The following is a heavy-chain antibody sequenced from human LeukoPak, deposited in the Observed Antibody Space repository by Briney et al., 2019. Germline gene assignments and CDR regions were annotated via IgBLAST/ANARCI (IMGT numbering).Heavy chain of an antibody. V-gene: IGHV1-18*01. CDR2: ITGNNGNT. CDR1: GYTFSGYG. D-gene: IGHD1-26*01. Sequence: ASVKVSCKTFGYTFSGYGISWVRQAPGQGLEWMGWITGNNGNTNYAPSLQGRVTMTTDTSTNTAYMELTSLTSDDTAVYYCARDQRNSGSYRFEYWGQGTLVTVSS. J-gene: IGHJ4*02. CDR3: ARDQRNSGSYRFEY.